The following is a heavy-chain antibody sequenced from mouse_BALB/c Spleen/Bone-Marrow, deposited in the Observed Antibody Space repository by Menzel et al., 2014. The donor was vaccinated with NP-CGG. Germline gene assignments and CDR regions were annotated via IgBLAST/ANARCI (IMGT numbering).Heavy chain of an antibody. CDR3: ADGDSFAY. D-gene: IGHD2-13*01. CDR1: GFTFSSYA. CDR2: IYSGGSI. V-gene: IGHV5-6-5*01. Sequence: LVESGGGLVKSGGSLKLSCAASGFTFSSYAMSWVRQTPEKRLEWVASIYSGGSIYYPDSVKGRFTISRDNARNILYLQMSSLRSEDTAMYYCADGDSFAYWGQGTLVTVSA. J-gene: IGHJ3*01.